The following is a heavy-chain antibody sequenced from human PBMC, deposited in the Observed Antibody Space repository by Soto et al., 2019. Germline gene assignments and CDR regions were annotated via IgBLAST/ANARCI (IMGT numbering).Heavy chain of an antibody. V-gene: IGHV4-4*02. CDR2: IYHSGST. CDR3: ARVVTSPGYHSIVVVVAATPYFDY. Sequence: SETLSLTCAVSGGSISSSNWWSWVRQPPGKGLEWIGEIYHSGSTNYNPSLKSRVTISVDKSKNQFSLKLSSVTAADTAVYYCARVVTSPGYHSIVVVVAATPYFDYWGQGTLVTVSS. D-gene: IGHD2-15*01. CDR1: GGSISSSNW. J-gene: IGHJ4*02.